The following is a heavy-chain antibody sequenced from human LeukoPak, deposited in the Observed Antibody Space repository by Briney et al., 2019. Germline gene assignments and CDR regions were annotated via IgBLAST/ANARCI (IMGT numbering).Heavy chain of an antibody. CDR3: ARGTYYYDSSGFNWFDP. J-gene: IGHJ5*02. D-gene: IGHD3-22*01. CDR2: INPNSGGT. Sequence: ASVKVSCEASGYTFTGYYMHWVRQAPGQGLEWMGWINPNSGGTNYAQKFQGRVTMTRDTSISTAYMELSRLRSDDTAVYYCARGTYYYDSSGFNWFDPWGQGTLVTVSS. CDR1: GYTFTGYY. V-gene: IGHV1-2*02.